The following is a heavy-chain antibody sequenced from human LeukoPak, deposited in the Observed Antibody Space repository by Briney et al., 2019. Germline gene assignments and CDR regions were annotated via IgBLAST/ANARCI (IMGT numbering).Heavy chain of an antibody. J-gene: IGHJ4*02. V-gene: IGHV4-38-2*02. Sequence: PSETLSLTCAVSGYSLSSGYYWGWIRQPPGKGLECIGSIYHSGSTYYNPSLKSRVTISVDTSKNQFSLKLSSVTAADTAVYYCARDLRRIYGSGARQYSSGWYYFDYWGQGTLVTVSS. D-gene: IGHD6-19*01. CDR2: IYHSGST. CDR1: GYSLSSGYY. CDR3: ARDLRRIYGSGARQYSSGWYYFDY.